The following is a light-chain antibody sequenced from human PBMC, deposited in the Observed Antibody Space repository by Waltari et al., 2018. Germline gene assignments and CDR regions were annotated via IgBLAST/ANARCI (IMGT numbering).Light chain of an antibody. CDR3: QQYNTYQRT. Sequence: DIQITQSPSTLSASVGDRVTITCRASHSISTWLAWYQQKPGKAPKLLIYKASSLESGVPSRFSGSGSGTEFTLTIRSLQPDDFATYYCQQYNTYQRTFGQGTKVEIK. J-gene: IGKJ1*01. CDR2: KAS. V-gene: IGKV1-5*03. CDR1: HSISTW.